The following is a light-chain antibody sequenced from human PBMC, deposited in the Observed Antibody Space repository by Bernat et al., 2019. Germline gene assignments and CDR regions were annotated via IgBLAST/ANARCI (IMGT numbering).Light chain of an antibody. Sequence: QSALTQPRSVSGSPGQSLTISCTGASHDVHAYNYVSWYQQHPGTAPKLLIYDVTKRPSGVPGRFSGSKSVNTASLTISGLQAEDEADYYCCSYVDSYTWVFGGGTKLTVL. CDR1: SHDVHAYNY. CDR2: DVT. CDR3: CSYVDSYTWV. V-gene: IGLV2-11*01. J-gene: IGLJ3*02.